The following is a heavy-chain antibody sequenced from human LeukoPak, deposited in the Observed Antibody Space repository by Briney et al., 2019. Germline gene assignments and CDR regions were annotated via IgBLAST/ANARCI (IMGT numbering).Heavy chain of an antibody. CDR1: GFTFNNYA. V-gene: IGHV3-7*01. D-gene: IGHD3-10*01. Sequence: GGSLRLSCAASGFTFNNYAMHWVRQAPGKGLEWAANIKQDGSEKYYVDSVKGRFTISRDNAKNSLYLQMNSLRAEDTAVYYCARDRVDYFDYWGQGTLVTVSS. CDR3: ARDRVDYFDY. J-gene: IGHJ4*02. CDR2: IKQDGSEK.